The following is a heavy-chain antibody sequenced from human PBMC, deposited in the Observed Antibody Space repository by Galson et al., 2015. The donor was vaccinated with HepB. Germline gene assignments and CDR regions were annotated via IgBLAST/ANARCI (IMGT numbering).Heavy chain of an antibody. CDR1: GGSISSSSYY. CDR3: ATPGMVSSGPLQTDYYGMDV. V-gene: IGHV4-39*01. CDR2: IYYSGST. J-gene: IGHJ6*02. D-gene: IGHD6-19*01. Sequence: SETLSLTCTVSGGSISSSSYYWGWIRQPPGKGLEWIGSIYYSGSTYYNPSLKSRVTISVDTSKNQFSLKLSSVTAADTAVYYCATPGMVSSGPLQTDYYGMDVWGQGTTVTVSS.